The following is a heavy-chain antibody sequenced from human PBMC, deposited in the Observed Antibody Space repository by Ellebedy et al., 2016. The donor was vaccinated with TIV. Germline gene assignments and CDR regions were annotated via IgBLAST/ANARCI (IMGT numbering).Heavy chain of an antibody. V-gene: IGHV6-1*01. CDR3: ERQHSSGPGGMDV. J-gene: IGHJ6*02. CDR2: TYYSSKWYN. D-gene: IGHD6-19*01. Sequence: MPSETLSLTCAISGDSVSSNSASWIWIRQSPSRGLECLGRTYYSSKWYNDYAVSVKSRIIINPDRSKNQCSLQLNSVTPEDTAVYYCERQHSSGPGGMDVWGQGTTVTVSS. CDR1: GDSVSSNSAS.